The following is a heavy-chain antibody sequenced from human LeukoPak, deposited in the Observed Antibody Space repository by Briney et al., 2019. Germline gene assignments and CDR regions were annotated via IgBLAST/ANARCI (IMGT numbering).Heavy chain of an antibody. Sequence: GESLKISCKGSGYSFTSYWIGWVRQMPGKGLEWMGIIYPGDSDTRYSPSFQGQVAISADKSISTAYLQWSSLKASDTAMYYCARQVSYDFWSGPPDYWGQGTLVTVSS. D-gene: IGHD3-3*01. J-gene: IGHJ4*02. CDR3: ARQVSYDFWSGPPDY. V-gene: IGHV5-51*01. CDR2: IYPGDSDT. CDR1: GYSFTSYW.